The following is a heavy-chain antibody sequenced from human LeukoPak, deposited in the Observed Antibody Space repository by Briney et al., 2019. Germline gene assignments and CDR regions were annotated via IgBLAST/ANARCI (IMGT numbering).Heavy chain of an antibody. CDR3: ATYWNDYSENWFDP. CDR1: DGSISRGGYY. Sequence: SQTLSLTCTVSDGSISRGGYYWSWLRQTAGKGLEWTWRIYTSRSTDYNPSLKSRLTLTLPTSQNPFSLNPRAVTASDTTMYDCATYWNDYSENWFDPRGQGTLVTVSS. J-gene: IGHJ5*02. D-gene: IGHD3-16*01. CDR2: IYTSRST. V-gene: IGHV4-61*02.